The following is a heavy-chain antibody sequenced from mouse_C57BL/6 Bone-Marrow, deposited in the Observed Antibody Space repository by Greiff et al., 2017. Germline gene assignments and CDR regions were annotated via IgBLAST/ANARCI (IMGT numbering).Heavy chain of an antibody. Sequence: QVQLQQSGAELARPGASVKMSCKASGYTFTSYTMHWVKQRPGQGLEWIGYINPSSGYTKYNQKFKDKATLTADKSSSTAYMQLSSLTAEDSAVYYSARYNGSSYWYFDVWGTGTAVTVSS. D-gene: IGHD1-1*01. CDR1: GYTFTSYT. CDR3: ARYNGSSYWYFDV. J-gene: IGHJ1*03. V-gene: IGHV1-4*01. CDR2: INPSSGYT.